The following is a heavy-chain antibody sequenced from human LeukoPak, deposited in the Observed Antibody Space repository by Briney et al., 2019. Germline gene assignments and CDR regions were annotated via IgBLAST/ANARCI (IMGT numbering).Heavy chain of an antibody. V-gene: IGHV4-39*01. CDR3: ARILNYVGELTLDY. Sequence: PSETLSLTCTVSGGSISSSSYYWGWIRQPPGKGLEWIGCNYYSGSTYYNPSLKTRVTISVDTSKNQFSLKLSSVTAADTAVYYCARILNYVGELTLDYWGQGTLVTVSS. CDR1: GGSISSSSYY. CDR2: NYYSGST. J-gene: IGHJ4*02. D-gene: IGHD3-10*01.